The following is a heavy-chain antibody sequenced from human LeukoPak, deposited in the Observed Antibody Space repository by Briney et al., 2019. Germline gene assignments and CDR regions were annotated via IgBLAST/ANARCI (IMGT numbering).Heavy chain of an antibody. CDR3: ARKGIPTLFDY. V-gene: IGHV3-20*04. D-gene: IGHD2-21*01. CDR2: INWNGGST. J-gene: IGHJ4*02. Sequence: PGGSLRLSCAASGFSFADYGMSWVRQAPGKGLEWVSGINWNGGSTGYAGSVRGRFTISRDNAKGSLYLQMNSLRAEDTAVYYCARKGIPTLFDYWGQGTLVTVSS. CDR1: GFSFADYG.